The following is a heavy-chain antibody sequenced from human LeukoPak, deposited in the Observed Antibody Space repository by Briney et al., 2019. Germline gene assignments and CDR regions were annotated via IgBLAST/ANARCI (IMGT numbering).Heavy chain of an antibody. V-gene: IGHV3-21*01. D-gene: IGHD2-21*01. J-gene: IGHJ6*03. CDR1: GFTFSSYS. CDR2: ISSSSRYI. Sequence: GGSLRLSCAASGFTFSSYSMDWVRQAPGKGLEWVSSISSSSRYIHYADSVKGRFTISRDNAKNSLYLQMNSLRAEDTAVYYCAREGVIEDYYYYHMDVWGKGTTVTVSS. CDR3: AREGVIEDYYYYHMDV.